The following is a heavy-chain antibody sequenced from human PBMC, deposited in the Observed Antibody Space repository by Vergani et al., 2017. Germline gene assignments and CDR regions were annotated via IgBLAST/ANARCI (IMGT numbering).Heavy chain of an antibody. J-gene: IGHJ4*02. CDR1: GFTFNHYA. V-gene: IGHV1-69*09. CDR3: AREPELWWGPLGPMVDY. Sequence: VQLLESGGDLVQPGGSLRLSCAASGFTFNHYAMNWVRQAPGKGLEWMGRIIPILGIANYAQKFQGRVTITADKSTSTAYMELSSLRSEDTAVYYCAREPELWWGPLGPMVDYWGQGTLVTVSS. D-gene: IGHD2-21*01. CDR2: IIPILGIA.